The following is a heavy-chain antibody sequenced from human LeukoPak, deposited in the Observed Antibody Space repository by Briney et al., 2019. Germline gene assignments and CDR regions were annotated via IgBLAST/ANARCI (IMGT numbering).Heavy chain of an antibody. J-gene: IGHJ6*02. V-gene: IGHV3-11*01. CDR3: ARVEARIAVAGTYFDYYGMDV. CDR1: GFTFSDYY. Sequence: GGSLRLSCAASGFTFSDYYMSWIRQAPGKGLEWVSYISSSGSTIYYADFVKGRFTISRDNAKNSLYLQMNSLRAEDTAVYYCARVEARIAVAGTYFDYYGMDVWGQGTTVTVSS. D-gene: IGHD6-19*01. CDR2: ISSSGSTI.